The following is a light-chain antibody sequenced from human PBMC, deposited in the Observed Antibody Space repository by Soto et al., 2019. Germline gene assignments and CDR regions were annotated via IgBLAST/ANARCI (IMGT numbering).Light chain of an antibody. CDR2: LNSDGSH. J-gene: IGLJ3*02. Sequence: QLVLTQSPSASASLGASVKLTCTLSSGHSSYAIAWHQQQPEKGPRYLMKLNSDGSHSKGDGIPDRFSGSSSGAERYLTISSLHSEDEADYCCQTWGTGDWVFGGGTKLTVL. V-gene: IGLV4-69*01. CDR3: QTWGTGDWV. CDR1: SGHSSYA.